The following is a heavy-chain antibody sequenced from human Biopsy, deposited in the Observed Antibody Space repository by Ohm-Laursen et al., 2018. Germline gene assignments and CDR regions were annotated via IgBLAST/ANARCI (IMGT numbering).Heavy chain of an antibody. Sequence: SVTASCQVSGYSLTELSMHWVRQAPGHGLEWMGGFAPEIVRIAYSQKFQGRVTMTEDTSTSRAYMEVWRLRSDDTAVYYSAADISVWNVNYWGQGTQVIVSS. V-gene: IGHV1-24*01. CDR3: AADISVWNVNY. CDR2: FAPEIVRI. J-gene: IGHJ4*02. D-gene: IGHD1-1*01. CDR1: GYSLTELS.